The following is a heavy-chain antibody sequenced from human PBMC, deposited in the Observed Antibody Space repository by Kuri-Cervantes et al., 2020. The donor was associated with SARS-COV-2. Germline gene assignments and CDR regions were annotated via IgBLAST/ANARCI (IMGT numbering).Heavy chain of an antibody. CDR3: AHRTLRDRLFDH. CDR1: GFSLSTSGVG. Sequence: SGPTLVKPTQTLTLTCTFSGFSLSTSGVGVGWIRQPPGKALEWLALIYWDDDRRYSPSLTSRLTITKDTSKNQVVLTMTNMDPVDTATYYCAHRTLRDRLFDHWGQGTLVTVSS. J-gene: IGHJ4*02. V-gene: IGHV2-5*02. CDR2: IYWDDDR. D-gene: IGHD4-17*01.